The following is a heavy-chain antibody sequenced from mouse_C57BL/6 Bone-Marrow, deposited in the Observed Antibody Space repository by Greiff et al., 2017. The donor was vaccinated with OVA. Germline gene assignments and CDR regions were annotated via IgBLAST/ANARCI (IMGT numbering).Heavy chain of an antibody. D-gene: IGHD2-1*01. Sequence: VQLKESGPGLVKPSQSLSLTCSVTGYSITSGYYWNWIRQFPGNKLEWMGYISYDGSNNYNPSLKNRISITRDTSKNQFFLKLNSVTTEDTATYYCARGGNYGDYWGQGTTLTVSS. CDR2: ISYDGSN. CDR1: GYSITSGYY. J-gene: IGHJ2*01. V-gene: IGHV3-6*01. CDR3: ARGGNYGDY.